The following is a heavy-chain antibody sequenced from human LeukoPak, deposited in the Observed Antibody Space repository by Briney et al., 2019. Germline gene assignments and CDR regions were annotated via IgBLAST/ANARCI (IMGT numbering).Heavy chain of an antibody. V-gene: IGHV4-34*01. D-gene: IGHD3-10*01. J-gene: IGHJ5*02. CDR2: INHSGST. CDR3: ARGNHYYGSGSYRADWFDP. CDR1: GGSFSGYY. Sequence: SETLSLTCAVYGGSFSGYYWSWIRQPPGKGLEWIGEINHSGSTNYNPSLRSRVTISVDTSKNQFSLKLRSVTAADTAVYYCARGNHYYGSGSYRADWFDPWGQGTLVTVSS.